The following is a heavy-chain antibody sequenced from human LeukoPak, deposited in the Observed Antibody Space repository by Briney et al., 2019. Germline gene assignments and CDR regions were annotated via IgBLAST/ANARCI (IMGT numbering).Heavy chain of an antibody. CDR2: IKQDGSEK. J-gene: IGHJ4*02. Sequence: GGSLRLSCAASGFTFSSYWMSWVRQAPGKGLEWVANIKQDGSEKYYVDSVKGRFTISRDNAKNSLYLQMNSLRAEDTAVYYCARRNDILTGYLIDYWGQGTLVTVSS. CDR1: GFTFSSYW. CDR3: ARRNDILTGYLIDY. V-gene: IGHV3-7*01. D-gene: IGHD3-9*01.